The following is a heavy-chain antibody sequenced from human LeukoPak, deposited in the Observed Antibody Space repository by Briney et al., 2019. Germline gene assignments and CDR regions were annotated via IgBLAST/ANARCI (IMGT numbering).Heavy chain of an antibody. V-gene: IGHV3-66*01. CDR1: GFSVSSNY. D-gene: IGHD3-10*01. CDR3: ARVRVHHFGSGSFDMN. J-gene: IGHJ4*02. CDR2: IYAGGTT. Sequence: WGSLRLSCAASGFSVSSNYMTWARQAPGKGLECVSVIYAGGTTYYADSVRGRFNISRDISKNMVYLQMNSLRAEDTAVYYCARVRVHHFGSGSFDMNWGQGALVTVSS.